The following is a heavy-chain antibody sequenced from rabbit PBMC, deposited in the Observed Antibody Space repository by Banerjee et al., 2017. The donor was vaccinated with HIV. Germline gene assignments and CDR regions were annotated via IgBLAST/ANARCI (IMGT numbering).Heavy chain of an antibody. CDR1: GFDFSSNA. CDR3: GRDYDGDGAYSLNL. CDR2: IDTGSSGHT. V-gene: IGHV1S40*01. Sequence: QSLEESGGDLVKPGASLTLTCKASGFDFSSNAMCWVRQAPGKGLEWIGCIDTGSSGHTYYASWAKGRFTISKTSSTTVTLQMTSLTAADTATYFCGRDYDGDGAYSLNLWGQGTLVTVS. D-gene: IGHD2-1*01. J-gene: IGHJ4*01.